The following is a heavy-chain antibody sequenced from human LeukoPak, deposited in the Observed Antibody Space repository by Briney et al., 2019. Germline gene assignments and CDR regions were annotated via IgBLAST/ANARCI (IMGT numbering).Heavy chain of an antibody. CDR3: AKAHYDILTGYNWFDP. D-gene: IGHD3-9*01. CDR2: ISGSGGST. V-gene: IGHV3-23*01. CDR1: GFTFSKYG. Sequence: GGSLRLSCAASGFTFSKYGMHWVRQAPGKGLEWVSAISGSGGSTYYADSVKGRFTISRDNSKNTLYLQMNSLRAEDTAVYYCAKAHYDILTGYNWFDPWGQGTLVTVSS. J-gene: IGHJ5*02.